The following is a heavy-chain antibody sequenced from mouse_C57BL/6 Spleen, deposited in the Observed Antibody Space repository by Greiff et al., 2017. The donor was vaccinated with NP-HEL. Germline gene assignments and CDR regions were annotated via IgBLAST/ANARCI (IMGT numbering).Heavy chain of an antibody. J-gene: IGHJ4*01. CDR3: ARGHYGSSPYYAMDY. Sequence: VQLQQSGAELAKPGASVKLSCKASGYTFTSYWMHWVKQRPGQGLEWIGYINPSSGYTKYNQKFKDKATLTADKSSSTAYMHLSSLTYEDSAVYDGARGHYGSSPYYAMDYWGQGTSVTVSS. CDR1: GYTFTSYW. V-gene: IGHV1-7*01. CDR2: INPSSGYT. D-gene: IGHD1-1*01.